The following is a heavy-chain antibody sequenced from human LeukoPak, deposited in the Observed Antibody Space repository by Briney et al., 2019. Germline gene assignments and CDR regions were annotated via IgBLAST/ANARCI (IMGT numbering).Heavy chain of an antibody. D-gene: IGHD1-14*01. V-gene: IGHV3-7*03. Sequence: GGSLRLSCAASGFTFSSYWMNWVRQAPGKGLEWVANIKQDGSEKYYVDSVKGRFTISRDNAKTSLYLQMNSLRAEDTAVYYCARYVLAAGATGTFDIWGQGTMVTVSS. J-gene: IGHJ3*02. CDR1: GFTFSSYW. CDR3: ARYVLAAGATGTFDI. CDR2: IKQDGSEK.